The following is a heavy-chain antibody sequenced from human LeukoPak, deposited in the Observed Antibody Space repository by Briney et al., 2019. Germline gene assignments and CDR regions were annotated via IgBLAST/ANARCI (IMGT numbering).Heavy chain of an antibody. CDR2: IYYSGST. D-gene: IGHD5-24*01. CDR1: GGSISSYY. CDR3: ARSRDGYNPYYFDY. J-gene: IGHJ4*02. V-gene: IGHV4-59*01. Sequence: PSETLSLTCTVSGGSISSYYWSWLRQPPGKGLEWIGYIYYSGSTNYNPSLKSRVTISVDTSKNQFSLKLSSVTAADTAVYYCARSRDGYNPYYFDYWGQGTLVTVSS.